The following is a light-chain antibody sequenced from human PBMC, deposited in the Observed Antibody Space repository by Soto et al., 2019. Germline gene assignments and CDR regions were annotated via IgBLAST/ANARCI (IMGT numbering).Light chain of an antibody. V-gene: IGLV2-14*03. Sequence: PAAVSGSPGQAITVSCTATSSDVGGHNSVSWYQQHPGKGPKLIIYDVTHRPSGVSHRFSGSKSGNKASLTISGLQADDEADYYCFSYKRTRPLHVFGTGTKVTVL. CDR2: DVT. CDR3: FSYKRTRPLHV. CDR1: SSDVGGHNS. J-gene: IGLJ1*01.